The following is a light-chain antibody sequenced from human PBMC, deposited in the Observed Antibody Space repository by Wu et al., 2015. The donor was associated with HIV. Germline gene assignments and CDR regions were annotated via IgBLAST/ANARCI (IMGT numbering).Light chain of an antibody. J-gene: IGKJ1*01. V-gene: IGKV3-15*01. CDR2: GAY. Sequence: EIVMTQSPATLSVSPGERVTLFCRASQSINSDVACYQQRPGQAPRLLIYGAYNRATGVSAGFSGSGYGTDFTLSIRSLQSEDLGIYFCQQYNWPPRTFGQGPRWKS. CDR3: QQYNWPPRT. CDR1: QSINSD.